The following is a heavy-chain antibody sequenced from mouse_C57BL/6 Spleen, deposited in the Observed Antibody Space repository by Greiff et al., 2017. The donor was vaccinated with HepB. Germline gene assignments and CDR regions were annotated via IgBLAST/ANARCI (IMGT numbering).Heavy chain of an antibody. D-gene: IGHD1-1*01. CDR2: ISDGGSYT. CDR3: ARDWIGYYYGSSPAWFAY. J-gene: IGHJ3*01. CDR1: GFTFSSYA. V-gene: IGHV5-4*01. Sequence: EVQGVESGGGLVKPGGSLKLSCAASGFTFSSYAMSWVRQTPEKRLEWVATISDGGSYTYYPDNVKGRFTISRDNAKNNLYLQMSHLKSEDTAMYYCARDWIGYYYGSSPAWFAYWGQGTLVTVSA.